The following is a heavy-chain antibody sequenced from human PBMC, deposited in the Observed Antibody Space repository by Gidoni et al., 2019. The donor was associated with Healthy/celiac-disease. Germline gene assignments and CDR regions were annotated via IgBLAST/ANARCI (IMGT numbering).Heavy chain of an antibody. CDR1: GFTFSSYW. V-gene: IGHV3-7*01. J-gene: IGHJ4*02. CDR3: ARVGSEWDSLHFDY. CDR2: IKQDGSEK. D-gene: IGHD1-26*01. Sequence: EVQLVESGGGLVQPGGSLRLSCAASGFTFSSYWMSWVRQAPGKGLEWVANIKQDGSEKYYVDSVKGRFTISRDNAKNSLYLQMNSLRAEDTAVYYCARVGSEWDSLHFDYWGQGTLVTVSS.